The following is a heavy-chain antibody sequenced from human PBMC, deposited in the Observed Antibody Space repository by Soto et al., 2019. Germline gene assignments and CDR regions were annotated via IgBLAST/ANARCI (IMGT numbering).Heavy chain of an antibody. CDR2: ISGSGGST. V-gene: IGHV3-23*01. CDR1: GFTFSSYA. D-gene: IGHD2-2*01. Sequence: GGSLRLSCAASGFTFSSYAMSWVRQAPGKGLEWVSAISGSGGSTYYADSVKGRFTISRDNSKNTLYLQMNSLRAEDTAVYYCAKDIVVVPAAHRPGYFQHWGQGTLVTVSS. J-gene: IGHJ1*01. CDR3: AKDIVVVPAAHRPGYFQH.